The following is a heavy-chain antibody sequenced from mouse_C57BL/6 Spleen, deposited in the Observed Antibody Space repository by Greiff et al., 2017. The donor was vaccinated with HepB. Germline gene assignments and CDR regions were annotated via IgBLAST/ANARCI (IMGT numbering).Heavy chain of an antibody. CDR2: INPSSGYT. CDR1: GYTFTSYT. CDR3: ARWGTTVVLDY. V-gene: IGHV1-4*01. J-gene: IGHJ2*01. D-gene: IGHD1-1*01. Sequence: QVQLKESGAELARPGASVKMSCKASGYTFTSYTMHWVKQRPGQGLEWIGYINPSSGYTKYNQKFKDKATLTADKSSSTAYMQLSSLTSEDSAVYYCARWGTTVVLDYWGQGTTLTVSS.